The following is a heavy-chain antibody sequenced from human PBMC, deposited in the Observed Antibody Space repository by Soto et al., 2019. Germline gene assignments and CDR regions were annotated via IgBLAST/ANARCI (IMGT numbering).Heavy chain of an antibody. V-gene: IGHV4-30-4*01. CDR2: IFDSGST. Sequence: SETLSLTCTVSGGSISGGVYYWSWIRQPPGKGLERIGYIFDSGSTYYNPSLKSRVTISVDTSKNQFSLRLSSVTAADTAVYYCAREISPLTTDWYFDLWGRGTLVTVSS. CDR1: GGSISGGVYY. J-gene: IGHJ2*01. D-gene: IGHD4-17*01. CDR3: AREISPLTTDWYFDL.